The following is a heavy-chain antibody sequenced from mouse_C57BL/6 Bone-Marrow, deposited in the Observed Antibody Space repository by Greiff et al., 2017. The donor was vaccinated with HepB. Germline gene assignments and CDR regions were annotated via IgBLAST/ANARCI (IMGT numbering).Heavy chain of an antibody. D-gene: IGHD3-2*02. CDR3: ARGKDSSGPFDY. V-gene: IGHV1-82*01. J-gene: IGHJ2*01. CDR1: GYAFSSSW. CDR2: IYPGDGDT. Sequence: LVESGPELVKPGASVKISCKASGYAFSSSWMNWVKQRPGKGLEWIGRIYPGDGDTNYNGKFKGKATLTADKSSSTAYMQLSSLTSEDSAVYFCARGKDSSGPFDYWGQGTTLTVSS.